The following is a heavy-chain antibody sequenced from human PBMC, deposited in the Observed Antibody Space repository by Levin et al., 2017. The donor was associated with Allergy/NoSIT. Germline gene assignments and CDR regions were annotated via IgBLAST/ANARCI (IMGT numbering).Heavy chain of an antibody. CDR3: ARAYCSGGSCYNQYYYYGMDV. V-gene: IGHV3-30*04. J-gene: IGHJ6*02. CDR1: GFTFSSYA. Sequence: LSLTCAASGFTFSSYAMHWVRQAPGKGLEWVAVISYDGSNKYYADSVKGRFTISRDNSKNTLYLQMNSLRAEDTAVYYCARAYCSGGSCYNQYYYYGMDVWGQGTTVTVSS. CDR2: ISYDGSNK. D-gene: IGHD2-15*01.